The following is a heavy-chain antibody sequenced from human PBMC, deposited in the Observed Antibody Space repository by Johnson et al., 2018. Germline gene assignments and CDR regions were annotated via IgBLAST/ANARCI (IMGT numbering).Heavy chain of an antibody. D-gene: IGHD3-16*01. Sequence: QVQLVQSGGGVVQPGRSLRLSCAASGFTFRTYVMQWVRQAPGKGLEWVALISNDGTNKYHAESVKGRFTISRDNSKNTLYLQMNSLRAEDTAVYYCAREARALTPIYNYMDGWGKGTTVTVSS. CDR1: GFTFRTYV. CDR3: AREARALTPIYNYMDG. J-gene: IGHJ6*03. CDR2: ISNDGTNK. V-gene: IGHV3-30*03.